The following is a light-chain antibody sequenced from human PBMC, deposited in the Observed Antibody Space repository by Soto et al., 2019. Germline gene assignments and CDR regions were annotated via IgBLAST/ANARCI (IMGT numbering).Light chain of an antibody. CDR3: SSTAGNNNLV. J-gene: IGLJ3*02. V-gene: IGLV2-8*01. CDR1: SSDVGGHNY. Sequence: SVLTQSPSASGSPGQSVTISCTGTSSDVGGHNYVSWYQHHPGKAPKLIIYEVSKRPSGVPDRFSGSKSGNTASLTVSGLQAEDEAVYYCSSTAGNNNLVFGGGTKVTVL. CDR2: EVS.